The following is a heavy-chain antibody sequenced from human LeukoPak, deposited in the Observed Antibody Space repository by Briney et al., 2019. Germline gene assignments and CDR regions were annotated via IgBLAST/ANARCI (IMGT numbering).Heavy chain of an antibody. D-gene: IGHD1-26*01. Sequence: SETLSLTCTVSGGSISSYYWSWIRQPPGKGLEWIGYIYYSGSTNYNPSLKSRVTISVDTSKNQFSLKLSSVTAADTAVYYCARVDRVGAYNWFDPWGQGTLVTVSS. CDR1: GGSISSYY. CDR2: IYYSGST. J-gene: IGHJ5*02. V-gene: IGHV4-59*01. CDR3: ARVDRVGAYNWFDP.